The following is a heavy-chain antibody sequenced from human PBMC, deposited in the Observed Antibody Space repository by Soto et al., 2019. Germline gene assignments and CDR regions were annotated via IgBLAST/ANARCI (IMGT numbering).Heavy chain of an antibody. CDR1: GGSISSGDYY. CDR3: AGAREYYCGMDV. Sequence: SETLSLTCTVSGGSISSGDYYWSWIRQPPGKGLEWIGYSYYSGSTYYNPSLKSRVTISVDTSKNQFSLKLISVTAADTARYDCAGAREYYCGMDVWGKGHTVTASS. CDR2: SYYSGST. V-gene: IGHV4-30-4*01. J-gene: IGHJ6*04.